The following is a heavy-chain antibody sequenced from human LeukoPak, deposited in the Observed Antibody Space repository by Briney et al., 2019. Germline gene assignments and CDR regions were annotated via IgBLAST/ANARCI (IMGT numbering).Heavy chain of an antibody. V-gene: IGHV1-69*10. D-gene: IGHD7-27*01. CDR1: GGTFSSYA. Sequence: SVKVSCKASGGTFSSYAISWVRQAPGQGLEWMGGIIPIFGIANYAQKFQGRVTITADKSTSTAYMELSSLRSEDTAVYYCARTYPENTGVDYWGQGTLVTVSS. CDR3: ARTYPENTGVDY. J-gene: IGHJ4*02. CDR2: IIPIFGIA.